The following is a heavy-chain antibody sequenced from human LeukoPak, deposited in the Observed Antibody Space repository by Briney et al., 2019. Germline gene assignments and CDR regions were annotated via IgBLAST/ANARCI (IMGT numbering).Heavy chain of an antibody. CDR3: AKSLAVAGPHNWFDP. J-gene: IGHJ5*02. Sequence: GGSLRLSCAASGFTFSSYAMSWVRQAPGKGLEWVSAISGGGGSTYYADSVKGRFTISRDNSKNTLYLQMNSLRAEDTAVYYCAKSLAVAGPHNWFDPWGQGTLVTVSS. V-gene: IGHV3-23*01. CDR1: GFTFSSYA. D-gene: IGHD6-19*01. CDR2: ISGGGGST.